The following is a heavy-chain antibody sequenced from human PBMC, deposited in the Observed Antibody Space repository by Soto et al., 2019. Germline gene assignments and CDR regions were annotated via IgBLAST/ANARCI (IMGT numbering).Heavy chain of an antibody. Sequence: EVQLVESGGGLVQPGGSLRLSCAASGFTFSSYCMNWVRQAPGKGLEWISYISSTSSTIHYADSVKGRFTISRDNAKNSLYLHMNSLRAEDTAVYYCARGYYDFWSAVVQHWGQGTLVTVSS. J-gene: IGHJ1*01. CDR2: ISSTSSTI. D-gene: IGHD3-3*01. V-gene: IGHV3-48*01. CDR1: GFTFSSYC. CDR3: ARGYYDFWSAVVQH.